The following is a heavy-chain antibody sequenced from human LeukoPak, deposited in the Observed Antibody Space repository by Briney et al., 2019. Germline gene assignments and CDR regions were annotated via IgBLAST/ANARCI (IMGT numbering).Heavy chain of an antibody. V-gene: IGHV3-23*01. CDR3: AKDSPTIDPRWDYGGNSGDY. D-gene: IGHD4-23*01. J-gene: IGHJ4*02. CDR2: ISGSGGST. Sequence: PGGSLRLSCAASGFTFSSYAMSWVRQAPGKGLEWVSAISGSGGSTYYADSVKGRFTISRDNSKNTLYLQMNSLRAEDTAVYYCAKDSPTIDPRWDYGGNSGDYWGQGTLVTVSS. CDR1: GFTFSSYA.